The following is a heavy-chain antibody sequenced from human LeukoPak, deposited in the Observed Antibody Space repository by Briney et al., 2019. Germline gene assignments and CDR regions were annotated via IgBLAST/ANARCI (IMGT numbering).Heavy chain of an antibody. V-gene: IGHV4-34*01. Sequence: SETLSLTCAVYGGSFSGYYWSWIRQPPGKGLEWIGEINHSGSTNYNPSLKSRVTISVDTSKNQFSLKLSSVTAADTAVYYCARHRYYGSGSYFDYWGQGTLVTVSS. D-gene: IGHD3-10*01. CDR2: INHSGST. J-gene: IGHJ4*02. CDR3: ARHRYYGSGSYFDY. CDR1: GGSFSGYY.